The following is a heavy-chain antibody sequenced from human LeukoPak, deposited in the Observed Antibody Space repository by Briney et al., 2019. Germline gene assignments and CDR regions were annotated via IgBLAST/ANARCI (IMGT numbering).Heavy chain of an antibody. CDR2: IKEDGSET. J-gene: IGHJ4*02. CDR1: GLIFSNYW. V-gene: IGHV3-7*03. CDR3: EAYGPV. Sequence: PGGSLRLSCAASGLIFSNYWMTWVRQAPGKGLEWVANIKEDGSETYYVDSVKGRFTISRDNDKNTLYLQMNSLRAEDTAVYYCEAYGPVWGQGTLVIVSS. D-gene: IGHD3-10*01.